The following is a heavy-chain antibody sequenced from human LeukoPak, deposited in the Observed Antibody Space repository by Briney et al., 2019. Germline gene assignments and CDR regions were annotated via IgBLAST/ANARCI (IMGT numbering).Heavy chain of an antibody. V-gene: IGHV1-24*01. Sequence: ASVKVSCKVSGYTLTELSMHWVRQAPGKGLGWMGGFDPEDGETIYAQKFQGRVTMPEETSTDTAYMELSSLRSEDTAVYYCASTPASSGHAFDIWGQGTMVTVSS. CDR1: GYTLTELS. D-gene: IGHD3-22*01. CDR3: ASTPASSGHAFDI. J-gene: IGHJ3*02. CDR2: FDPEDGET.